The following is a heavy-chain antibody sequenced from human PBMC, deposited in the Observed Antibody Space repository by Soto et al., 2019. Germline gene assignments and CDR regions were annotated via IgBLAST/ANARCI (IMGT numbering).Heavy chain of an antibody. V-gene: IGHV3-23*01. CDR2: ISGGADST. CDR1: GFTFSSYA. CDR3: ARCRSTNWYLDL. J-gene: IGHJ2*01. Sequence: EVQLLESGGGLVQPGGSLRLSCAASGFTFSSYAMSWVRQAPGKGLEWVSTISGGADSTYYADSVKGRFTMSRDNSENTLYLQLDSLRAEDTAVYYCARCRSTNWYLDLWGRGTLVTVSS. D-gene: IGHD2-8*01.